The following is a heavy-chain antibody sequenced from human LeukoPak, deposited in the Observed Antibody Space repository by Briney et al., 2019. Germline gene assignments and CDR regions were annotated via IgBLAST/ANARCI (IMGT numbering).Heavy chain of an antibody. CDR1: GYTFTRHY. V-gene: IGHV1-2*02. D-gene: IGHD6-13*01. J-gene: IGHJ4*02. CDR3: MRGGGNSWFDY. Sequence: ASVKVSCKASGYTFTRHYFRWVRQAPGQGLEWMGWINPNSGDTNFAQKFQGRVTMTRATSISTVYMELTSLRSDDTALYYCMRGGGNSWFDYWGQGTLVSVSS. CDR2: INPNSGDT.